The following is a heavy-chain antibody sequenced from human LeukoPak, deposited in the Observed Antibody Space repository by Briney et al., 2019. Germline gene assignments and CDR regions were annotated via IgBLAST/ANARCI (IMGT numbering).Heavy chain of an antibody. CDR2: FDPEDGET. Sequence: ASVKVSCKVSGYTLTELSMHWVRQAPGKGLEWMGGFDPEDGETIYAQKFQGRVTMTRDTSTSTVYMELSSLRSEDTAVYYCARDRDGESDYWGQGTLVTVSS. J-gene: IGHJ4*02. V-gene: IGHV1-24*01. D-gene: IGHD5-24*01. CDR1: GYTLTELS. CDR3: ARDRDGESDY.